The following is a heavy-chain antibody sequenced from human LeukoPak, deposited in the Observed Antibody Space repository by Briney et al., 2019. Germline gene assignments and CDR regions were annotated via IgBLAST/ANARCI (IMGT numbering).Heavy chain of an antibody. D-gene: IGHD5-18*01. Sequence: GGSLRLSCEASGFTFRSHAMYWVRQAPGKGLEWVAGIFGSGGSPHYADPVKCRFTISRDNSRNTVYLQNNSLRAEDTAVYYCGKTTVGYSSGQKPAWPVDYWGQGTLVTVSS. J-gene: IGHJ4*02. CDR1: GFTFRSHA. CDR2: IFGSGGSP. CDR3: GKTTVGYSSGQKPAWPVDY. V-gene: IGHV3-23*01.